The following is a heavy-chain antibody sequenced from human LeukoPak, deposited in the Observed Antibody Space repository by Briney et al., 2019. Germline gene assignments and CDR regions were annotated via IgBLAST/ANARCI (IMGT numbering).Heavy chain of an antibody. D-gene: IGHD3-10*01. CDR3: AREASITLVRGVTKYFDY. Sequence: GGSLRFSCAASGFTFDDYGMTWVRQAPGKGLEWVSDINWNGGSTGYVDSVDGRFTISRDNAKNSLYLEMNSLRVEDTALYYCAREASITLVRGVTKYFDYWGQGTLVTVSS. CDR1: GFTFDDYG. V-gene: IGHV3-20*04. CDR2: INWNGGST. J-gene: IGHJ4*02.